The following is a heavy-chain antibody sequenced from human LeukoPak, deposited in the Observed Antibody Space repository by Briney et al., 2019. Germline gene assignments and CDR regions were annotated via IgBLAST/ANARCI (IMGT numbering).Heavy chain of an antibody. CDR2: ISGSGGST. Sequence: TGGSLRLSCAASGFTFSSYAMSWVRQAPGKGLEWVSAISGSGGSTYYADSVKGRFTISRDNSKNTLYLQMNSLRAEDTAVYYCAKDHNIAVAGTPFDYWGQGTLVTVSS. D-gene: IGHD6-19*01. V-gene: IGHV3-23*01. CDR1: GFTFSSYA. CDR3: AKDHNIAVAGTPFDY. J-gene: IGHJ4*02.